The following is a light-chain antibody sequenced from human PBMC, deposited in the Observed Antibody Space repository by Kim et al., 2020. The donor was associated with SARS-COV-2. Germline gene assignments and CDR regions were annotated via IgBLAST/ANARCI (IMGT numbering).Light chain of an antibody. V-gene: IGLV9-49*01. CDR1: SGYSNYK. Sequence: CTLSSGYSNYKVDWYQQRPGKGPRFVMRVGTGGIVGSKGDGIPDRFSVLGSGLNRYLTTKNIQEEDESDYHCGADHGSGSNFVVVFGGGTQLTVL. J-gene: IGLJ3*02. CDR3: GADHGSGSNFVVV. CDR2: VGTGGIVG.